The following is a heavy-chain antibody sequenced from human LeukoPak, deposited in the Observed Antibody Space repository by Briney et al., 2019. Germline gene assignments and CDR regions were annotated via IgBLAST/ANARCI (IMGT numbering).Heavy chain of an antibody. Sequence: SVTLSLTCTVSGGSISGSSYYWGWIRQPPGKGLEWIVNMYCSGSTYYNPSLKSRVTISVDTSKNQFSLNLNSVTATETAVYYCATMGIEVAGGAFDYWGQGTLVTVSS. CDR2: MYCSGST. J-gene: IGHJ4*02. D-gene: IGHD6-19*01. CDR1: GGSISGSSYY. CDR3: ATMGIEVAGGAFDY. V-gene: IGHV4-39*01.